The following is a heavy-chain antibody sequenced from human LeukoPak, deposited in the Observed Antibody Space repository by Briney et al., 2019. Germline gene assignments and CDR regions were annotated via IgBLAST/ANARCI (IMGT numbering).Heavy chain of an antibody. J-gene: IGHJ4*02. CDR1: GFTFSSYA. CDR3: AKNGGDSYGTGHFDY. V-gene: IGHV3-23*01. Sequence: GGSLRLSCAASGFTFSSYAMTWVRHSPGKGLEWVSAIGGRGDNTYYADSVRGRFTISRDNSKSTLYLQMNSLRAEDTAIYYCAKNGGDSYGTGHFDYWGQGTLVTVSS. CDR2: IGGRGDNT. D-gene: IGHD2-21*02.